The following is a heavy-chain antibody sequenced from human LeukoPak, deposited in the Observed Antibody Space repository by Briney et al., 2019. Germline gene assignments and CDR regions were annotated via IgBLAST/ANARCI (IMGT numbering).Heavy chain of an antibody. CDR1: GFTFSSYS. CDR3: ARVLRYCSGGNCYSGGLGYMDV. J-gene: IGHJ6*03. V-gene: IGHV3-21*04. D-gene: IGHD2-15*01. Sequence: GGSLRLSCAASGFTFSSYSMNWVRQAPGKGLEWVSSISSSSSYINYADSVRGRFTISRDNAKNSLFLQMNSLRAEDTAVYYCARVLRYCSGGNCYSGGLGYMDVWGKGTTVTISS. CDR2: ISSSSSYI.